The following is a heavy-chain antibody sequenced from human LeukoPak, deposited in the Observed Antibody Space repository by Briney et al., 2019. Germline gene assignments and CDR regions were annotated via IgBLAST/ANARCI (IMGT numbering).Heavy chain of an antibody. CDR3: ARAPISGGRLNWFDP. J-gene: IGHJ5*02. D-gene: IGHD2-15*01. Sequence: SQTLSLTCAISGDSVSSDSVAWNWIRQSPSRGLEWLGRTYYRSKWYNDYAVSVKGRITINPDTSKNQFSLKLSSVTAADTAVYYCARAPISGGRLNWFDPWGQGTLVTVSS. CDR1: GDSVSSDSVA. CDR2: TYYRSKWYN. V-gene: IGHV6-1*01.